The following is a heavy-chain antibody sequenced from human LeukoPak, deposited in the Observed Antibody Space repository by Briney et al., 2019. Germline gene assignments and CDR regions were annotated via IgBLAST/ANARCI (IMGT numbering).Heavy chain of an antibody. CDR3: AKDGRGALPSNWFDP. CDR1: GFTFSSYA. V-gene: IGHV3-23*01. D-gene: IGHD1-26*01. Sequence: GGSLRLSCAASGFTFSSYAMSWVRQAPGKVLEWVSAISGSGGSTYYADSAKGRFSISRDNSKNTLYLQMNSLRAADTAVYYCAKDGRGALPSNWFDPWGQGTLVTVSS. CDR2: ISGSGGST. J-gene: IGHJ5*02.